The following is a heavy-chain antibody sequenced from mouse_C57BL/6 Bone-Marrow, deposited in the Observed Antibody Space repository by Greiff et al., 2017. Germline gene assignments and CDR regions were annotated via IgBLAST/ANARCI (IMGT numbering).Heavy chain of an antibody. J-gene: IGHJ4*01. D-gene: IGHD3-3*01. CDR2: ISYSGST. CDR1: GYSITSGYD. Sequence: EVQGVESGPGMVTPSQSLSLTCTVSGYSITSGYDWHWIRHFPGNKLEWMGYISYSGSTNYNPSLKSRISITHDTSKNHFFLKLNSGTTEDTATDYCARGGPDYAMDYWGQGTSVTVSS. CDR3: ARGGPDYAMDY. V-gene: IGHV3-1*01.